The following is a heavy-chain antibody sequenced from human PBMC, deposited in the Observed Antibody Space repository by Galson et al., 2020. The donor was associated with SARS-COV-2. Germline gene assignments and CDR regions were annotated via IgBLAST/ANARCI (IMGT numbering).Heavy chain of an antibody. CDR3: AREDRQGVVITPGDYGMDV. J-gene: IGHJ6*02. CDR2: ISPYSGNK. V-gene: IGHV1-18*01. Sequence: ASVKVSCKASGYTFSSFGISWVRQAPGQGLERMGWISPYSGNKNYEQKLQGRVTMTTDTSTSTAYMELRSLRSDDTGVYYCAREDRQGVVITPGDYGMDVWGQGTTVTVSS. D-gene: IGHD3-22*01. CDR1: GYTFSSFG.